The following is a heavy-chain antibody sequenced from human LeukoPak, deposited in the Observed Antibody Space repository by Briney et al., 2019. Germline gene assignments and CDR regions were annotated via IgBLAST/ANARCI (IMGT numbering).Heavy chain of an antibody. Sequence: GESLKISCKGSGYNFNTYWIGWVRQMPGKGLEWMGIIYPGDSDTRYSPSFQGQVTISADKSISTAYLQWSSLKASDTAMYYCARLGDYALPDYWGQGTLVTVSS. J-gene: IGHJ4*02. CDR1: GYNFNTYW. CDR2: IYPGDSDT. V-gene: IGHV5-51*01. CDR3: ARLGDYALPDY. D-gene: IGHD4-17*01.